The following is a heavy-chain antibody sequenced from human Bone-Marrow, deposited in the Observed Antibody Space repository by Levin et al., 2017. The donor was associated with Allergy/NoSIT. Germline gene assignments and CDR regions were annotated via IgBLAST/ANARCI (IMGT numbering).Heavy chain of an antibody. J-gene: IGHJ5*02. CDR2: MTPNSGNT. CDR3: ARNPYGTGAFDP. Sequence: GESLKISCKASGYTFSSFDINWVRQAPGQGREWMGWMTPNSGNTGYAQKFQGRVTMTRDTSISTAYMELSSLRSDDTAVYYCARNPYGTGAFDPWGQGTLVTVSS. D-gene: IGHD1-14*01. CDR1: GYTFSSFD. V-gene: IGHV1-8*01.